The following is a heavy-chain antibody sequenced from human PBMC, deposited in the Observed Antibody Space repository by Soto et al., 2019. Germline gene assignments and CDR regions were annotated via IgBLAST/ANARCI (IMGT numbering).Heavy chain of an antibody. CDR2: INPNTGGT. CDR1: GYTFTAYY. V-gene: IGHV1-2*04. J-gene: IGHJ6*02. CDR3: ARGSSSGGMDV. D-gene: IGHD3-10*01. Sequence: ASVKVSCTASGYTFTAYYVHWVRQAPGQGLEWMEWINPNTGGTNYAQKFQGWVTMTTDTSTSTAYMELSSLRSEDTAVYYCARGSSSGGMDVWGQGTTVTVSS.